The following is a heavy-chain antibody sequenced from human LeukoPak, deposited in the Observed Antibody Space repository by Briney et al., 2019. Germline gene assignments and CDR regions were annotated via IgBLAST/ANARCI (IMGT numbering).Heavy chain of an antibody. V-gene: IGHV1-46*01. D-gene: IGHD3-22*01. J-gene: IGHJ4*02. CDR1: GGTFSSYA. CDR3: ARAFSTVVTNTYFDF. Sequence: PRASVKVSCKASGGTFSSYAISWVRQAPGQGLEWMGLINPSGGSTSHAQKFQGRVTMTRDMSTSTVYMELSSLGSEDTAVYYCARAFSTVVTNTYFDFWGQGTLVTVSS. CDR2: INPSGGST.